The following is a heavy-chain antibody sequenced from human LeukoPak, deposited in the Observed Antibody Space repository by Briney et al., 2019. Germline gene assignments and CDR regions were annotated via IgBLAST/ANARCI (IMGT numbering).Heavy chain of an antibody. CDR3: ERRRYHDSSGYYPFDY. CDR2: IYPGDSDT. Sequence: GESLKISCKGSGYSFSNYWIAWVRQMPGKGLEWMGIIYPGDSDTRYSPSFQGQVTISADKSISTAYLQWSSLRASDTAMYYCERRRYHDSSGYYPFDYWGQGTLVTVSS. D-gene: IGHD3-22*01. J-gene: IGHJ4*02. CDR1: GYSFSNYW. V-gene: IGHV5-51*01.